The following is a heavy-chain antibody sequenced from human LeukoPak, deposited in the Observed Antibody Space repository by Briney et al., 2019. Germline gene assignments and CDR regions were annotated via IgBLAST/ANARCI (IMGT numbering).Heavy chain of an antibody. CDR2: YSGST. J-gene: IGHJ3*02. D-gene: IGHD6-19*01. CDR1: GGSISSYY. CDR3: ARDRGSGWYETAFDI. V-gene: IGHV4-59*01. Sequence: SETLSLTCTVSGGSISSYYWSWVRQPPGKGLEWIGYSGSTNYNPSLKSRVTISVDTSKNQFSLKLSSVTAADTAVYYCARDRGSGWYETAFDIWGQGTMVTVSS.